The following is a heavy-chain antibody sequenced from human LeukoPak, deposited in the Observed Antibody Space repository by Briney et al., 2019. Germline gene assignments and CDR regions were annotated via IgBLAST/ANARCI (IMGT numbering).Heavy chain of an antibody. CDR2: IYYSGST. V-gene: IGHV4-59*01. Sequence: PSETLSLTCTVSGGSISSYYWSWIRQPPGKGLEWIGYIYYSGSTNYNPSLKSRVTISVDTSKNQSSLKLSSVTAADTAVYYCARDRGSSWRYDAFDIWGQGTMVTVSS. J-gene: IGHJ3*02. D-gene: IGHD6-13*01. CDR3: ARDRGSSWRYDAFDI. CDR1: GGSISSYY.